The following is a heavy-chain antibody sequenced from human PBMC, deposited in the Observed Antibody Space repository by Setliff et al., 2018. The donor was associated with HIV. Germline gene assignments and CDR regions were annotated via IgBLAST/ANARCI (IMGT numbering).Heavy chain of an antibody. V-gene: IGHV3-30*04. CDR2: ISHDGITG. CDR1: GFTFNDYA. D-gene: IGHD6-6*01. J-gene: IGHJ4*01. Sequence: GGSLRLSCAASGFTFNDYAIHWVRQAPGKGLEWMAVISHDGITGFYADSVNGRFTISRDNSRNTVFLQMNSLSGEDTAVYYCARVPSDSMYFDFWGHGTQV. CDR3: ARVPSDSMYFDF.